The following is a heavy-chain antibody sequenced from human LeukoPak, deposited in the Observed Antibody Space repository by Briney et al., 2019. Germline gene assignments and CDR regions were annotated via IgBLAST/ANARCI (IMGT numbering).Heavy chain of an antibody. D-gene: IGHD2-2*01. CDR1: GYTFTSYY. Sequence: ASVKVSCKASGYTFTSYYMHWVRQAPGQGLEWMGWINPNSGGTNYAQKFQGRVTMTRDTSISTAYMELSRLRSDDTAVYYCAREYIVVVPAAPTNYYYYYMDVWGKGTTVTVSS. J-gene: IGHJ6*03. CDR3: AREYIVVVPAAPTNYYYYYMDV. V-gene: IGHV1-2*02. CDR2: INPNSGGT.